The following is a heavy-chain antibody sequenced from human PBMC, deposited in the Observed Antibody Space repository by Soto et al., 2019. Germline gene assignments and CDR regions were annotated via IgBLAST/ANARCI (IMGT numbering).Heavy chain of an antibody. D-gene: IGHD4-17*01. J-gene: IGHJ4*02. CDR2: IRSKSNSYAT. CDR3: TRGYGDYVRDY. CDR1: GFTFSGSA. V-gene: IGHV3-73*01. Sequence: EVQLVESGGGLVQPGGSLKLSCAVSGFTFSGSAMHCVRQASGKGLEWVGRIRSKSNSYATAYAASVKGRFTISRDDSKHTAYLQMNSLKTEDTAVYYCTRGYGDYVRDYWGQGTLVTVSS.